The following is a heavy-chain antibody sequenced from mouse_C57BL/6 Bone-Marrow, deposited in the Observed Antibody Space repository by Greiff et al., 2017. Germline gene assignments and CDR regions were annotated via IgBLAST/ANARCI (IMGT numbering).Heavy chain of an antibody. CDR2: IYPGSGNT. CDR3: ARGREFAY. V-gene: IGHV1-84*01. J-gene: IGHJ3*01. Sequence: QVQLQQSGPELVKPGASVKISCKASGYTFTDYYINWVKQRPGRGLEWIGWIYPGSGNTTYNEKFKGKATLTVDTSSSTAYMQLSSLTSEDSAVYFCARGREFAYWGQGTLVTVSA. CDR1: GYTFTDYY.